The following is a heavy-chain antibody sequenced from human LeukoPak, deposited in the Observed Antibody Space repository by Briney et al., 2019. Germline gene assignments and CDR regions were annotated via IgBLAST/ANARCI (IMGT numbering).Heavy chain of an antibody. CDR2: IYYSGST. CDR3: ARHRPEYSSSSGYYYYMDV. CDR1: GGSISSSSYY. Sequence: SETLSLTCSVSGGSISSSSYYWGWIRQPPGKGLEWIGSIYYSGSTYYNPSLKRRATISEDTSKNQFSLRLSSVTAADTAVYYCARHRPEYSSSSGYYYYMDVWGKGTTVTVSS. J-gene: IGHJ6*03. V-gene: IGHV4-39*01. D-gene: IGHD6-6*01.